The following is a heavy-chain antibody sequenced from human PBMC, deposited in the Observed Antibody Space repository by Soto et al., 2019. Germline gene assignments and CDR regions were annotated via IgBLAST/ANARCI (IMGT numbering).Heavy chain of an antibody. J-gene: IGHJ2*01. V-gene: IGHV1-69*12. CDR2: IIPIFGTV. CDR3: ARGNHRWLQLWYFDL. Sequence: QVQLVQSGAEVKKPGSSVKVSCKASGGTFSNYPISWVRQAPGQGLEWMGGIIPIFGTVNYAQKFQGRVTSTADECTSTDYMELSSLLSEDTAVYYCARGNHRWLQLWYFDLWGRGTLVTGSS. D-gene: IGHD5-12*01. CDR1: GGTFSNYP.